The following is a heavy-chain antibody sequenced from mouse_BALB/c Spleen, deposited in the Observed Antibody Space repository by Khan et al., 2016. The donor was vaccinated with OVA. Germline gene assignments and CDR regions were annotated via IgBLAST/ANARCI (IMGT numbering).Heavy chain of an antibody. Sequence: QMQLKQSGAELVRPGASVKLSCKTSGYTFTSYWIHWVKQRPGQGREWIARIYPGTGSTYYNEKFKGKATLTADKSSSTAYLQLSSLKSENAAVYFCARGGEHELAMDYWGQGTSVTVSS. CDR3: ARGGEHELAMDY. CDR2: IYPGTGST. J-gene: IGHJ4*01. V-gene: IGHV1S132*01. CDR1: GYTFTSYW.